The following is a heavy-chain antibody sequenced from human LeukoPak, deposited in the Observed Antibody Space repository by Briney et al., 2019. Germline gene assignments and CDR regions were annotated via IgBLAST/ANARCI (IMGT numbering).Heavy chain of an antibody. CDR3: ARSHVIAAAGSTYYYYMDV. V-gene: IGHV1-69*05. CDR2: IIPIFGTA. J-gene: IGHJ6*03. Sequence: SVKVSFKSSGGTFSSYAISWVRQAPGQGLEGMGGIIPIFGTANYAQKFQGRVTITTDKSTSKAYMELSSLSYEETAVYYCARSHVIAAAGSTYYYYMDVWGKGTTVRISS. D-gene: IGHD6-13*01. CDR1: GGTFSSYA.